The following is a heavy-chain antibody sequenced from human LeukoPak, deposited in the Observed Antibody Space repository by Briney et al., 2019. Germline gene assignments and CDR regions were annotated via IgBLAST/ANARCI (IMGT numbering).Heavy chain of an antibody. D-gene: IGHD7-27*01. Sequence: SETLSLTCTVSGGSISSGSYYWGWIRQPPGKGLEWIASIYYTGNTHYNPSLKSRVTISVDTSKNQFSLKLNSVTAADTAVYYCARHGETRWANWGSMGYYFDYWGQGTLVTVSS. CDR1: GGSISSGSYY. CDR2: IYYTGNT. J-gene: IGHJ4*02. CDR3: ARHGETRWANWGSMGYYFDY. V-gene: IGHV4-39*01.